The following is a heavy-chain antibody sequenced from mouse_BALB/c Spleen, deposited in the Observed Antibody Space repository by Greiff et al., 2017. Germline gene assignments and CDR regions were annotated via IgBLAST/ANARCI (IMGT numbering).Heavy chain of an antibody. V-gene: IGHV14-3*02. Sequence: DVQLQESGAELVKPGASVKLSCTASGFNIKDTYMHWVKQRPEQGLEWIGRIDPANGNTKYDPKFQGKATITADTSSNTAYLQLSSLTSEDTAVYYCARRGYDGYYSYAMDYWGQGTSVTVSS. CDR1: GFNIKDTY. J-gene: IGHJ4*01. CDR3: ARRGYDGYYSYAMDY. D-gene: IGHD2-3*01. CDR2: IDPANGNT.